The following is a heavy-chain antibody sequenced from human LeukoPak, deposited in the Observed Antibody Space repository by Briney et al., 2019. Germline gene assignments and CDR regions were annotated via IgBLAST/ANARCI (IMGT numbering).Heavy chain of an antibody. CDR1: GGTFSSYA. CDR2: IIPIFGTA. D-gene: IGHD6-19*01. CDR3: ARRWYSSGWYFDY. J-gene: IGHJ4*02. Sequence: SVKVSCKASGGTFSSYAINWVRQAPGQGLEWRGGIIPIFGTANYAQKFQGRVTITADESTSTAYIELSSLRSEDTAVYYCARRWYSSGWYFDYWGQGTLVTVSS. V-gene: IGHV1-69*13.